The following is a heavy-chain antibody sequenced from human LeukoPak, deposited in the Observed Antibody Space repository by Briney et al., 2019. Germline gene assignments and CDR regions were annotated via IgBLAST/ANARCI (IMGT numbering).Heavy chain of an antibody. Sequence: SVKVSCKASGGTFSSYAISWVRQAPGQGLEWMGRIIPILGMANYAQKFQGRVTITADKSTSTAYMELSSLRSEDTAVYYCARTQYYYDSSGSLRIDAFDIWGQGTMVTVSS. CDR1: GGTFSSYA. CDR3: ARTQYYYDSSGSLRIDAFDI. J-gene: IGHJ3*02. CDR2: IIPILGMA. V-gene: IGHV1-69*04. D-gene: IGHD3-22*01.